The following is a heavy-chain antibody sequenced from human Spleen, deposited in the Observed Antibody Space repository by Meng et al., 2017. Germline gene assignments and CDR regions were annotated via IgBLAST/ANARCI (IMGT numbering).Heavy chain of an antibody. CDR1: GFTFTNFA. D-gene: IGHD6-19*01. V-gene: IGHV3-30*07. J-gene: IGHJ4*02. Sequence: GESLKISCAASGFTFTNFAMHWVRQAPGKGLEWMATISYDGINKYYADSVKGRFTISRDNAKNSLYLQMNSLRAEDTAVYYCARGGSGWSLDYWGQGTLVTVSS. CDR3: ARGGSGWSLDY. CDR2: ISYDGINK.